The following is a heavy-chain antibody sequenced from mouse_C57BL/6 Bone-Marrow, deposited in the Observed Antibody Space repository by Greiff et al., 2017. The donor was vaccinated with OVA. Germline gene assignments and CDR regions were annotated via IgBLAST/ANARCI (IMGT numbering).Heavy chain of an antibody. D-gene: IGHD1-1*01. CDR3: TTVVPYAMDY. J-gene: IGHJ4*01. Sequence: QVQLKESGAELVRPGASVTLSCKASGYTFTDYEMHWVKQTPVHGLEWIGAIDPETGGTAYNQKFKGKAILTADKSSSTAYMELRSLTSEDSAVDYCTTVVPYAMDYWGQGTSVTVSS. CDR1: GYTFTDYE. V-gene: IGHV1-15*01. CDR2: IDPETGGT.